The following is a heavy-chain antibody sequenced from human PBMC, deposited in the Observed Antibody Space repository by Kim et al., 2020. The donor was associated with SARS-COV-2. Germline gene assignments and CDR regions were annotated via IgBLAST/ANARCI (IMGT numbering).Heavy chain of an antibody. V-gene: IGHV1-69*13. Sequence: SVKVSCKASGGTFSSYAISWVRQAPGQGLEWMGGIIPIFGTANYAQKFQGRVTITADESTSTAYMELSSLRSEDTAVYYCARADPRYCSSTSCYFGMDVWGQGTTVTVSS. D-gene: IGHD2-2*01. J-gene: IGHJ6*02. CDR3: ARADPRYCSSTSCYFGMDV. CDR1: GGTFSSYA. CDR2: IIPIFGTA.